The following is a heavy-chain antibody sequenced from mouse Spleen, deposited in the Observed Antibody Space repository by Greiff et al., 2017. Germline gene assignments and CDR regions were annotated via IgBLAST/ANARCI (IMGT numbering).Heavy chain of an antibody. Sequence: QVQLQQPGAELVKPGASVKMSCKASGYTFTSYWITWVKQRPGQGLEWIGDIYPGSGSTNYNEKFKSKATLTVDTSSSTAYMQLSSLTSEDSAVYYCARKPKYGNNAYFDYWGQGTTLTVSS. J-gene: IGHJ2*01. CDR2: IYPGSGST. CDR3: ARKPKYGNNAYFDY. D-gene: IGHD2-10*02. CDR1: GYTFTSYW. V-gene: IGHV1-55*01.